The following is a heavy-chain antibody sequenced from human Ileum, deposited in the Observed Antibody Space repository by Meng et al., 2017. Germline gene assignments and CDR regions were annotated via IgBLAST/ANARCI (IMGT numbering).Heavy chain of an antibody. CDR3: AANSGKKMHS. CDR2: IYHSGLV. D-gene: IGHD4-23*01. J-gene: IGHJ4*02. V-gene: IGHV4-4*02. Sequence: QGQLQESGPGLVKPSGTLSLTCAVSGDSISTTNWWNWVRQPPGEGLGWIGEIYHSGLVNYNLSLKSRVTLSIDKSKNQFSLKLISVTAADTGVYYCAANSGKKMHSWGQGTLVTVSS. CDR1: GDSISTTNW.